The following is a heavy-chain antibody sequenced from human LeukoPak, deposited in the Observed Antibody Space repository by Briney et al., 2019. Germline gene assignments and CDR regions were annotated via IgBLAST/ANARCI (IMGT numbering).Heavy chain of an antibody. CDR1: GGSVSSGSYY. D-gene: IGHD6-13*01. J-gene: IGHJ4*02. V-gene: IGHV4-61*01. CDR3: ATGYSSSCLDY. CDR2: IYYSGST. Sequence: PSETLSLTGTVSGGSVSSGSYYWSWIRQPPGKGLEWIGYIYYSGSTNYNPSLKSRVTISVDTSKNQFSLKLSSVTAADTAVYYCATGYSSSCLDYWGQGTLVTVSS.